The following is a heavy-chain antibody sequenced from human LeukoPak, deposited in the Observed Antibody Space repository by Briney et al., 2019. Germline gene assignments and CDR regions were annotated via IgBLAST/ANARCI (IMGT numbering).Heavy chain of an antibody. Sequence: PGGSLRLSCAASGFTFSSYAVHWVRQAPGKGLEWVAIISHDGSNKYYADSVEGRFTISRDNSKNTLYLQMNSLRPEDTAVYYCARDQAHDWLGYYFDYWGQGSLVTVSS. V-gene: IGHV3-30-3*01. CDR1: GFTFSSYA. CDR2: ISHDGSNK. J-gene: IGHJ4*02. CDR3: ARDQAHDWLGYYFDY. D-gene: IGHD3-9*01.